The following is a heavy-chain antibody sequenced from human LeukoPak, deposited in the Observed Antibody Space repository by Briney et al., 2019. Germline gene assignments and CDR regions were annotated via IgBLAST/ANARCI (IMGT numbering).Heavy chain of an antibody. CDR2: IYSGGST. V-gene: IGHV3-53*01. CDR3: ARQIYDFWSGYYHLDY. J-gene: IGHJ4*02. D-gene: IGHD3-3*01. Sequence: GGSLRLSCAASGFTVSSNYMSWVRQAPGKGLEWVSVIYSGGSTYYADSVKGRFTISRDNSKNTLYLQMNSLRAEDTAVYYCARQIYDFWSGYYHLDYWGQGTLVTVSS. CDR1: GFTVSSNY.